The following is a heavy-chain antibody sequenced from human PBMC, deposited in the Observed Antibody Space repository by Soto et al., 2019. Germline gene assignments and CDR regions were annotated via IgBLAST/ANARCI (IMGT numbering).Heavy chain of an antibody. D-gene: IGHD5-18*01. J-gene: IGHJ4*02. Sequence: QVQLQESGPGLVKPSQTLSLTCTVSGGSISSGGYYWSWIRQHPGKGLEWIGYIYYSGSPYYNPSRNTRVTRSVDTSKNQFYLKLSCVTAADTAVYYCARSGYSYGPNPLLYWGQGTLVTVSS. V-gene: IGHV4-31*03. CDR1: GGSISSGGYY. CDR2: IYYSGSP. CDR3: ARSGYSYGPNPLLY.